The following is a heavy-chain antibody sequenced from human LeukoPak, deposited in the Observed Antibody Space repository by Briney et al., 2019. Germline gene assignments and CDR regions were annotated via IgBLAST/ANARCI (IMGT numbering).Heavy chain of an antibody. J-gene: IGHJ5*02. V-gene: IGHV1-69*05. Sequence: SVKVSCKASGGTFSNYAINWVRQAPGQGLEWMGGIIPIFNTANYAQKFQGRVTITTDESMSTAYMELSSLRSEDTAVYYCARGPNMAYCGGDCRWFDPWGQGTLVTVSS. D-gene: IGHD2-21*02. CDR2: IIPIFNTA. CDR1: GGTFSNYA. CDR3: ARGPNMAYCGGDCRWFDP.